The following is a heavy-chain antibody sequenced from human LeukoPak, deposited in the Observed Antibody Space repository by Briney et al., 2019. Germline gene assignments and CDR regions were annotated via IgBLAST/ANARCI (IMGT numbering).Heavy chain of an antibody. CDR3: TSMEGLTAFDY. J-gene: IGHJ4*02. CDR1: GYSFSEVF. Sequence: ASVKVSCKVSGYSFSEVFMHWVRQAPGKGLEWMGGFDPEHDQTIYAQKLQGRVTMSADTSTDTAYMELSSLRSEDTAVYYCTSMEGLTAFDYWGQGTLVTVSS. CDR2: FDPEHDQT. V-gene: IGHV1-24*01. D-gene: IGHD3-9*01.